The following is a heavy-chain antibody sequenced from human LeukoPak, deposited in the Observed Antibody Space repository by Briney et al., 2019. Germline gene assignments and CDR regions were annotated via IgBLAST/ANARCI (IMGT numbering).Heavy chain of an antibody. D-gene: IGHD3-10*01. CDR2: ISNGGGTI. CDR3: ARDQDYTMVRGVITVLDY. V-gene: IGHV3-11*01. CDR1: GFTFSDYC. Sequence: PGGSLRLSCAASGFTFSDYCMSWIRQAPGKGLQWVSYISNGGGTIYYADSVKGRFTISRNNAKNSLYLQMDSLRAEDTAVYYCARDQDYTMVRGVITVLDYWGQGTLVTVSS. J-gene: IGHJ4*02.